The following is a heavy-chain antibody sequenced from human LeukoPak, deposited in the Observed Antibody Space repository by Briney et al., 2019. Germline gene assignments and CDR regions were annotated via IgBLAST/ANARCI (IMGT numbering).Heavy chain of an antibody. CDR1: GGSFSGYY. J-gene: IGHJ6*03. V-gene: IGHV4-34*01. Sequence: PSETLSLTCAVYGGSFSGYYWSWIRQPPGKGLEWIGEINHSGSTNYNPSLKSRVTISVDTSKNQFSLKLSSVTAADTAVYYCATGKKIATYYYYYMAVWRKGTTVTVSS. D-gene: IGHD5-24*01. CDR3: ATGKKIATYYYYYMAV. CDR2: INHSGST.